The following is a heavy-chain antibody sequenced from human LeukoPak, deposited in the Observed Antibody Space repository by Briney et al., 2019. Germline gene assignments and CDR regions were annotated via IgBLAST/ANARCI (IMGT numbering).Heavy chain of an antibody. D-gene: IGHD4-17*01. CDR1: GGSISSGDYY. V-gene: IGHV4-30-4*01. CDR3: ARFLSTATHYDY. J-gene: IGHJ4*02. Sequence: SQTPSLTCTVSGGSISSGDYYWSWIRQPPGKGLEWIGYIYYSGSTYYNPSLKSRVTISVGTSKNQFSLKLSSVTAADTAVYYCARFLSTATHYDYWGQGTLVTVSS. CDR2: IYYSGST.